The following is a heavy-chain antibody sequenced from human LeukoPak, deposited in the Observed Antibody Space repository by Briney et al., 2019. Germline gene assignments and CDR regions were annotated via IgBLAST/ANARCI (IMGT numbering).Heavy chain of an antibody. Sequence: PGGSLRLSCAASGFTLDDYGVSWVRQAPGKGLEWVSGINWNGGSTGYADSVKGRFTISRDNAKNSLYLQMNSLRAEDTAVYYCARDSYYYDSSGDYWGQGTLVTVSS. V-gene: IGHV3-20*04. D-gene: IGHD3-22*01. J-gene: IGHJ4*02. CDR2: INWNGGST. CDR3: ARDSYYYDSSGDY. CDR1: GFTLDDYG.